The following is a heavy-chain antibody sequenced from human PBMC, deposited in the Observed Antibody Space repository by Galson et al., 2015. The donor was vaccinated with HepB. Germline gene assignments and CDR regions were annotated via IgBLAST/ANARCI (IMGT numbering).Heavy chain of an antibody. J-gene: IGHJ6*02. CDR2: ISYGGSNQ. D-gene: IGHD3-10*01. Sequence: SLRLSCAASGFTFSSYSIHWVRQAPGKGLDWVGVISYGGSNQYYADSVKGRFTLSRDNSKNTVYLEMSSLRPEDTAVYYCARDSRKSSPWFDSHFHNGMDIWGQGTTVTVS. CDR3: ARDSRKSSPWFDSHFHNGMDI. CDR1: GFTFSSYS. V-gene: IGHV3-30*04.